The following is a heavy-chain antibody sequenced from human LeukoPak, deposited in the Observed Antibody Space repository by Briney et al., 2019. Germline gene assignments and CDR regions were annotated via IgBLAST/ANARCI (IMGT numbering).Heavy chain of an antibody. J-gene: IGHJ5*02. CDR2: IYATDLT. CDR1: GRPIRSVY. CDR3: ARGFGSGTSPIDL. V-gene: IGHV4-4*07. Sequence: PSETLSLTCTVSGRPIRSVYWNWIRQSAGKGLEWIGRIYATDLTNYNPSLKSRVTLSVDMSKNELSLTLKSVTAADTAVYYCARGFGSGTSPIDLWGQGALVTVSS. D-gene: IGHD3-10*01.